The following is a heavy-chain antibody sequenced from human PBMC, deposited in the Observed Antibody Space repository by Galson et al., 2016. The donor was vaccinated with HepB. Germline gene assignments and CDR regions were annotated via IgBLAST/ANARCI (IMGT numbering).Heavy chain of an antibody. J-gene: IGHJ6*02. CDR3: HVWFGESRYAMDV. D-gene: IGHD3-10*01. CDR1: GFTSSSYW. Sequence: SLRLSCAASGFTSSSYWMHWARQAPGKGLVWVSRISSDGSKTTYADSVKGRFTISRDNAKNTLSLQMNSLRVEDTAVYYCHVWFGESRYAMDVWGQGTTVTVSS. CDR2: ISSDGSKT. V-gene: IGHV3-74*01.